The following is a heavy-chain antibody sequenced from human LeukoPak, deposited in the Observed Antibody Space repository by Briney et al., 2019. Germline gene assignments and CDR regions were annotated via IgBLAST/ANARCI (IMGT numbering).Heavy chain of an antibody. Sequence: GASVKVSCKASGFTLTRHHISWVRQAPGQGLEWMGGIDANAGDTIYAQRFQGRVTMTRDTSTTKVFLELRSLRLDDTAVYYCVREDWGSGTIIDYWGQGTLVTVSP. CDR3: VREDWGSGTIIDY. V-gene: IGHV1-18*01. CDR2: IDANAGDT. D-gene: IGHD1-14*01. J-gene: IGHJ4*02. CDR1: GFTLTRHH.